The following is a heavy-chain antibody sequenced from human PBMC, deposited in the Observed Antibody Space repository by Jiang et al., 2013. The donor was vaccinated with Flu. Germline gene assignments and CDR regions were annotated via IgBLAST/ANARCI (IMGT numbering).Heavy chain of an antibody. Sequence: SGAEVKKPGASVKVSCKTSGYTFSGYYIHWVRQAPGQGLEWLGWINPNSGATSYAQKFQDWVTMTRDTFINTAYMELRRLRSDDTAVYYCARVRTGTGAFDIWGQGTMVTVSS. CDR2: INPNSGAT. V-gene: IGHV1-2*04. CDR3: ARVRTGTGAFDI. J-gene: IGHJ3*02. D-gene: IGHD1-1*01. CDR1: GYTFSGYY.